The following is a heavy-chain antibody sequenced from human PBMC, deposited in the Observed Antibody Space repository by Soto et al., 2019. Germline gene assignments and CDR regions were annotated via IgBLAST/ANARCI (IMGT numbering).Heavy chain of an antibody. J-gene: IGHJ6*02. CDR1: GGTFSSYA. CDR2: IIPIFGTA. D-gene: IGHD2-2*01. Sequence: QVQLVQSGAEVKKPGSSVKVSCKASGGTFSSYAISWVRQAPGQGLEWMGGIIPIFGTANYAQKFQGRVTITADESTSTAYMELSSLRSEDTAVYYCARDSSRTSRAAYYYYGMDVWGQGTTVTVSS. CDR3: ARDSSRTSRAAYYYYGMDV. V-gene: IGHV1-69*01.